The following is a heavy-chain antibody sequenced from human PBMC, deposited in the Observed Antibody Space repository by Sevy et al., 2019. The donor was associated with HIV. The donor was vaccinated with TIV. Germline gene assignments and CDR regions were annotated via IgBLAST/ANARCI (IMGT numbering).Heavy chain of an antibody. D-gene: IGHD3-10*01. CDR2: IYYSGST. V-gene: IGHV4-39*01. Sequence: SETLSLTCTVSGGSISSSSYYWGWIRQPPGKGLEWIGSIYYSGSTYYNPSLKSRVTISVDTSKNQFSLKLTSVTTADTAVYYCARPHPSGREGGETWFDPWGQGTLVTVSS. CDR3: ARPHPSGREGGETWFDP. CDR1: GGSISSSSYY. J-gene: IGHJ5*02.